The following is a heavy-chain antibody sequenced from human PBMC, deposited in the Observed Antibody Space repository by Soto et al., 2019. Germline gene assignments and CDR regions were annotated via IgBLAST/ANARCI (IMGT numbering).Heavy chain of an antibody. J-gene: IGHJ4*01. CDR2: ITWNSGKI. Sequence: GESLRLSCTASGFTFDDYAMHWVRQGPGRGLEWVSGITWNSGKIAYADSVKGRFTIARDDDNNSLYLQMNSLRPEDTALYYCVKDSYADFHRVLSTAEYFFDYWGHGTLVTV. V-gene: IGHV3-9*01. CDR3: VKDSYADFHRVLSTAEYFFDY. D-gene: IGHD2-15*01. CDR1: GFTFDDYA.